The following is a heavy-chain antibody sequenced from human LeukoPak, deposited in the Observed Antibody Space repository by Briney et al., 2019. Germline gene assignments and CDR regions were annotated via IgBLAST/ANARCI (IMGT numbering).Heavy chain of an antibody. CDR3: ARGSPDYYYYMDV. Sequence: ASVKVSCKASGYTFTGYYMHWVRQAPGQGLEWMGWINPNSGGTNYAQKFQGRVTMTRDTSISTAYMELSRLRPDDTAVYYCARGSPDYYYYMDVWGKGTTVTVSS. CDR1: GYTFTGYY. J-gene: IGHJ6*03. V-gene: IGHV1-2*02. CDR2: INPNSGGT.